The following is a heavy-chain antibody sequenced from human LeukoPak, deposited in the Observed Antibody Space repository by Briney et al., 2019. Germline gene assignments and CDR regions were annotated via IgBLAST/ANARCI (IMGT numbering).Heavy chain of an antibody. D-gene: IGHD2-2*02. V-gene: IGHV3-21*01. CDR3: ARSGWRYCSCTSCYSWFDP. J-gene: IGHJ5*02. CDR1: GFTFSSYS. CDR2: ISSSSSYI. Sequence: KPGGSLRLSCAASGFTFSSYSMNWVRQAPGKGLEWVSSISSSSSYIYYADSVKGRFTISRDNAKNSLYLQMNSLRAEDTAVYYCARSGWRYCSCTSCYSWFDPWGQGTLVTVSS.